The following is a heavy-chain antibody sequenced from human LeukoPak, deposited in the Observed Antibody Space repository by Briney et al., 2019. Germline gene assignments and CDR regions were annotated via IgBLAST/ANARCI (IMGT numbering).Heavy chain of an antibody. Sequence: GGSLRLSCVVSGVTFSQSWMHWVRQVPGKGLVWVSRINTDGRNTIYADSVKGRFTISRDNAKNTLYLQMNSLRAEDTAVYYCARGESGYSGYDYGYWGQGTLVTVSS. CDR2: INTDGRNT. CDR3: ARGESGYSGYDYGY. D-gene: IGHD5-12*01. J-gene: IGHJ4*02. CDR1: GVTFSQSW. V-gene: IGHV3-74*01.